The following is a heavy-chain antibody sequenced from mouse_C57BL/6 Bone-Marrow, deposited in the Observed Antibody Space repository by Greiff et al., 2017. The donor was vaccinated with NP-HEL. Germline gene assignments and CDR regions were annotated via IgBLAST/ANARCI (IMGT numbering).Heavy chain of an antibody. CDR1: GFTFSSYA. CDR3: ARRGDGYYPAWFAY. J-gene: IGHJ3*01. V-gene: IGHV5-4*01. CDR2: ISDGGSYT. D-gene: IGHD2-3*01. Sequence: EVQVVESGGGLVKPGGSLKLSCAASGFTFSSYAMSWVRQTPEKRLEWVATISDGGSYTYYPDNVKGRFTISRDNAKNNLYLQMSHLKSEDTAMYYCARRGDGYYPAWFAYWGQGTLVTVSA.